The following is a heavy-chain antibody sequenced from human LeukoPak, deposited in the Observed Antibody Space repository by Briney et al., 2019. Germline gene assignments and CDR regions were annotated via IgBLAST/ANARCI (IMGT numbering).Heavy chain of an antibody. D-gene: IGHD3-9*01. V-gene: IGHV1-18*01. Sequence: ASVKVSCKASGYTFTSYGISWVRQAPGQGLEGMGWISAYNGNTNYAQKLQGRVTMTTDTSTSTAYMELRSLRSDDTAVYYCARWNLRYFDWLLFADHWGQGTLVTVSS. CDR3: ARWNLRYFDWLLFADH. CDR2: ISAYNGNT. J-gene: IGHJ4*02. CDR1: GYTFTSYG.